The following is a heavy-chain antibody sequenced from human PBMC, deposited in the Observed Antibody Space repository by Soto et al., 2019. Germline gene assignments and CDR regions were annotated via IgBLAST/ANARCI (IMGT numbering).Heavy chain of an antibody. V-gene: IGHV4-34*01. Sequence: PSEPMSLTCAVSGGSFSGYYWSWIRQPPGKGLEWIGEINHSGSTNYNPSLKSRVTISVDTSKNQFSLKLSSVTAADTAVYYCARESFIANFDECGQGARITV. D-gene: IGHD3-16*02. CDR2: INHSGST. CDR1: GGSFSGYY. J-gene: IGHJ4*02. CDR3: ARESFIANFDE.